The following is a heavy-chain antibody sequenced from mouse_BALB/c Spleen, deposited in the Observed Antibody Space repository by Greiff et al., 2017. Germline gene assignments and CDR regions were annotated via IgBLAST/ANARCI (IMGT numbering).Heavy chain of an antibody. J-gene: IGHJ4*01. Sequence: QVQLKESGPGLVAPSQSLSITCTVSGFSLTSYGVHWVRQPPGKGLEWLGVIWAGGSTNYNSALMSRLSISKDNSKSQVFLKMNSLQTDDTAMYYCARPTMITTGAMDYWGQGTSVTVSS. CDR3: ARPTMITTGAMDY. D-gene: IGHD2-4*01. CDR2: IWAGGST. CDR1: GFSLTSYG. V-gene: IGHV2-9*02.